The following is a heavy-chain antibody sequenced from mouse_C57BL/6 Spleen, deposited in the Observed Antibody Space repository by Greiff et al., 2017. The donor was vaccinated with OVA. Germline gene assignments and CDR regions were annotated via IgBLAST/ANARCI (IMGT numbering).Heavy chain of an antibody. CDR1: GYTFTSYW. D-gene: IGHD1-1*02. J-gene: IGHJ2*01. CDR3: ARSENGYFDY. CDR2: IDPSDSET. Sequence: QVQLKQPGAELVRPGSSVKLSCKASGYTFTSYWMHWVKQRPIQGLEWIGNIDPSDSETHYNQKFKDKATLTVDKSSSTAYMQLSSLTSEDSAVYYCARSENGYFDYWGQGTTLTVSS. V-gene: IGHV1-52*01.